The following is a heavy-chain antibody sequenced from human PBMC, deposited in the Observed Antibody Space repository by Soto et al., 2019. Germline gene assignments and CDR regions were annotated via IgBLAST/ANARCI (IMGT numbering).Heavy chain of an antibody. CDR2: INHSGST. CDR1: GGSFSGYY. V-gene: IGHV4-34*01. CDR3: ARGVPSPYYCSGTYIDY. J-gene: IGHJ4*02. Sequence: QVQLQQWGAGLLKPSETLSLTCAVYGGSFSGYYWNWIGQTPAKGLACIGEINHSGSTNYNPSLKSLVTIPVDTSKNQLSLRLSSVTAADTAVYRCARGVPSPYYCSGTYIDYWGQGTLVTVSS. D-gene: IGHD3-10*01.